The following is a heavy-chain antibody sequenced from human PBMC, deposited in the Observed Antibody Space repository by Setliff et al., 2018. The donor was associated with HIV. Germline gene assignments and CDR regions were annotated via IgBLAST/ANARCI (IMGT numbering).Heavy chain of an antibody. CDR3: ARGTAYYNFWSGYSQDYYYYMDV. CDR2: IYYTGSA. V-gene: IGHV4-39*01. D-gene: IGHD3-3*01. Sequence: SSETLSLTCTVSGDSISSSTFYWGWIRQPPGKGLEWIGSIYYTGSANYNPSLKSRVTMSVDTSKNQFSLKLSSVTAADTAVCYCARGTAYYNFWSGYSQDYYYYMDVWGKGTTVTVSS. CDR1: GDSISSSTFY. J-gene: IGHJ6*03.